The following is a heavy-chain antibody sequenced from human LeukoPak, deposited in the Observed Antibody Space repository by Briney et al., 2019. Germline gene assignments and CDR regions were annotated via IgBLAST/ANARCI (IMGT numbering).Heavy chain of an antibody. CDR3: ARGGYGSSSHNWFDS. Sequence: PSETLSLTCTVSGGSISSYYWSWLRLPPGKGLERIGYIYYSGSTNYSPSLKSRVTISVDTSKNQFSLKLSSVTAADTAVYYCARGGYGSSSHNWFDSWGQGTLVTVSS. V-gene: IGHV4-59*01. CDR2: IYYSGST. CDR1: GGSISSYY. D-gene: IGHD2-2*01. J-gene: IGHJ5*01.